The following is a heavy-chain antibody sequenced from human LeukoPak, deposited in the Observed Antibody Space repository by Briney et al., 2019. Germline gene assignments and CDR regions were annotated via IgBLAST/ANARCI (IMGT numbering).Heavy chain of an antibody. V-gene: IGHV4-31*03. CDR2: IYYSGST. Sequence: PSETLSLTCTVSGGSISSGGYYWSWIRQHPGKGLEWIGYIYYSGSTYYNPSLKSRVTISVDTSKNQFSLKLSSVTAADTAVYYCAREGDYGSGSYYNVWFDTWGQGTLVTVSS. CDR1: GGSISSGGYY. D-gene: IGHD3-10*01. J-gene: IGHJ5*02. CDR3: AREGDYGSGSYYNVWFDT.